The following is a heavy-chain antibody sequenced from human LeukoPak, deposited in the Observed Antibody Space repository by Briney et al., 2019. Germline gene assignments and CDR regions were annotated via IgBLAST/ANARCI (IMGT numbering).Heavy chain of an antibody. CDR1: GGSFSGYY. J-gene: IGHJ4*02. Sequence: SETLSLTCAVYGGSFSGYYWSWIRQPPGKGLEWIGEINHSGSTNYNPSLKSRVTISVDTSKNQFSLKLSSVTAADTAVYYCARVVIGDIVVVPAARYGTFDYWGQGTLVTVSS. D-gene: IGHD2-2*01. CDR3: ARVVIGDIVVVPAARYGTFDY. CDR2: INHSGST. V-gene: IGHV4-34*01.